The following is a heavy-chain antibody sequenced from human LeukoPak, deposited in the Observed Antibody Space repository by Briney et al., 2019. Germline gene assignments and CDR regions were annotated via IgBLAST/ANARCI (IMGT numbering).Heavy chain of an antibody. CDR1: GGSISSRSYY. Sequence: SETLSLTCTVSGGSISSRSYYWGWIRQPPGTGLEWLGSIYYSGSTYYNPSLKSRATISVGTSQNQFSLQQTSVTAPATDGLLLARETVVPRLYFFDLWAQGTVVPVFS. V-gene: IGHV4-39*02. J-gene: IGHJ4*02. CDR2: IYYSGST. CDR3: ARETVVPRLYFFDL. D-gene: IGHD2-2*01.